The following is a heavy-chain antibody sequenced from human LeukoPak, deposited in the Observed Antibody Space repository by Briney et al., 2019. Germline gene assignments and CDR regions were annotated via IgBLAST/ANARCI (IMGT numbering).Heavy chain of an antibody. CDR3: ARGGARGSSAFDV. V-gene: IGHV4-59*02. J-gene: IGHJ3*01. D-gene: IGHD3-10*01. Sequence: SETLSLTCTVSGDSVNDYYWNWIRQPPGKGLEWIGYIYYSGSTDYNPSLKSRVTMSVDTSKNQFSLKLNSVTAADTAVYYCARGGARGSSAFDVWGRGTMVIVSA. CDR1: GDSVNDYY. CDR2: IYYSGST.